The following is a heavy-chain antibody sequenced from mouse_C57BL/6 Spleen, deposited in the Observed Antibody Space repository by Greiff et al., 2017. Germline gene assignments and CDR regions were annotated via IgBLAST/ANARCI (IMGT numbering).Heavy chain of an antibody. Sequence: EVQLQESGGGLVQPGGSLSLSCAASGFTFTDYYMSWVRQPPGKALEWLGFIRNKANGYTTEYSASVKGRFTISRDNSQSILYLQMNALRAEDSATYYCARDEGYLYYFDYWGQGTTLTVSS. J-gene: IGHJ2*01. D-gene: IGHD2-3*01. CDR2: IRNKANGYTT. CDR1: GFTFTDYY. V-gene: IGHV7-3*01. CDR3: ARDEGYLYYFDY.